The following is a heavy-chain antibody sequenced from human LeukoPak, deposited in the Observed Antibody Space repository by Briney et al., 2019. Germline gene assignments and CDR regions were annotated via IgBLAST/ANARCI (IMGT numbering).Heavy chain of an antibody. CDR1: GYTFTSYG. Sequence: ASVKVSCKASGYTFTSYGISWVRQAPGQGLGWMGWISAYNGDTNYAQKFQGGVTMTTDTSTSTGYMELRSLTSDDTAVYYCARDLKRTVGATTASDYWGQGTLVTVSS. J-gene: IGHJ4*02. CDR2: ISAYNGDT. CDR3: ARDLKRTVGATTASDY. D-gene: IGHD1-26*01. V-gene: IGHV1-18*01.